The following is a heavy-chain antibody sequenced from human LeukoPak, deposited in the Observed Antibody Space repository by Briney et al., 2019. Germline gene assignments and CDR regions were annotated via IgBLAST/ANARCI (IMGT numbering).Heavy chain of an antibody. J-gene: IGHJ4*02. V-gene: IGHV6-1*01. D-gene: IGHD3-10*01. Sequence: SQTLSLTCAISGDSVSSDSAAWNWIRQSPSRGLEWLGRTYYRYMWYNDYAVSVKSRITINPDTSKNKFCLQLNSVAPYDTAMYYCARVGADGSGFLFDYWGQGTLVTVSS. CDR3: ARVGADGSGFLFDY. CDR2: TYYRYMWYN. CDR1: GDSVSSDSAA.